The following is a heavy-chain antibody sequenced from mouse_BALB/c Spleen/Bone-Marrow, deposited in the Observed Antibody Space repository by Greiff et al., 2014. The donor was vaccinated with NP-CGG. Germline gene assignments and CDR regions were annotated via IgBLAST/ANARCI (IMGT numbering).Heavy chain of an antibody. D-gene: IGHD1-1*02. CDR3: ASRLWRLYYAMDY. CDR1: GYTFTDYN. V-gene: IGHV1S29*02. J-gene: IGHJ4*01. Sequence: VQLQQSGPELVKPGASVKISCKASGYTFTDYNMHWVKQSHGKSLEWIGYIYPYNGGTGYNQKFKNKATLTVDNSSSTAYMELRSLTSEDSEVYCCASRLWRLYYAMDYWGQGTSVTVSS. CDR2: IYPYNGGT.